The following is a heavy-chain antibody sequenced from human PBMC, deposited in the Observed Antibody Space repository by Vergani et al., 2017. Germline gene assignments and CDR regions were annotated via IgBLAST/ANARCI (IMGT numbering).Heavy chain of an antibody. CDR3: AREATVSYCMDV. CDR2: IYSDGST. V-gene: IGHV3-66*02. D-gene: IGHD2-21*02. J-gene: IGHJ6*02. CDR1: GFTVSSNY. Sequence: EVQLVESGGGLVQPGGSLRLSCAASGFTVSSNYMSWVRQAPGKGLEWVSVIYSDGSTYYADSVKGRFTISRDNSKNTLYLQMNSLRAEDTAVYYCAREATVSYCMDVWGQGTTVTVSS.